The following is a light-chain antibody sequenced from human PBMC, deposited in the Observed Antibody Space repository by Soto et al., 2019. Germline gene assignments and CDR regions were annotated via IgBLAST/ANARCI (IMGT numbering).Light chain of an antibody. J-gene: IGLJ1*01. V-gene: IGLV1-51*02. CDR3: ATWDSSLSAGL. CDR1: SSNTGNNY. CDR2: END. Sequence: QSALTQPPSVSTAPGQKVTISCSGSSSNTGNNYVSWYQQLPGTAPKLLIYENDKRPSGIPDRFSGSKSGTSATLGITGLRTGDQADYYCATWDSSLSAGLFGTGTKVTVL.